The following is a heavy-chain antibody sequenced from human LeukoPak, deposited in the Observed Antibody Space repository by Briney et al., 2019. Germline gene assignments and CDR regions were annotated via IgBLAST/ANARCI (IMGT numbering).Heavy chain of an antibody. Sequence: SETLSLTCTVSGGSISSSSYYWGWIRQPPGKGLEWIGSIYHSGSTYYNPSLKSRVTISVDTSKNQFSLKLSSVTAADTAVYYCARSLVRGVITSNWFDPWGQGTLVTVSS. V-gene: IGHV4-39*07. CDR2: IYHSGST. D-gene: IGHD3-10*01. J-gene: IGHJ5*02. CDR3: ARSLVRGVITSNWFDP. CDR1: GGSISSSSYY.